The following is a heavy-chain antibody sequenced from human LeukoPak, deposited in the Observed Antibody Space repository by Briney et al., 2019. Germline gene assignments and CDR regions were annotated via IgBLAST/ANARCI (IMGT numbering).Heavy chain of an antibody. CDR2: IYSGGST. CDR1: GYTVSSNY. CDR3: ATWLGVEVRVPAATPFDAFDI. D-gene: IGHD2-2*01. V-gene: IGHV3-53*01. Sequence: GGSLRLSCAASGYTVSSNYMSWVRQAPGKGLEWVSVIYSGGSTYYADSVKGRFTISRDNSKNTLYLQMNSLRAEDTAVYYCATWLGVEVRVPAATPFDAFDIWGQGTMVTVSS. J-gene: IGHJ3*02.